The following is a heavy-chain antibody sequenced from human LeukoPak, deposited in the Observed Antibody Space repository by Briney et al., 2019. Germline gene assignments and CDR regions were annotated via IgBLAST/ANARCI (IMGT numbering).Heavy chain of an antibody. CDR3: ARATYYDFWSGYYGALDY. J-gene: IGHJ4*02. Sequence: AGPLTLFCTASGTTPSSYSMNWVRQAPGKGLQPVSYISSSDSTIYYADSVKGRFTISRDNAKNSLYLQMNSLRAEDTAVYYCARATYYDFWSGYYGALDYWGQGTLVTVSS. V-gene: IGHV3-48*04. D-gene: IGHD3-3*01. CDR2: ISSSDSTI. CDR1: GTTPSSYS.